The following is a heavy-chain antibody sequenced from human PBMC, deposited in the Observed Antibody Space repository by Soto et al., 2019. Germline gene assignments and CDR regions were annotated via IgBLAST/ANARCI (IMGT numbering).Heavy chain of an antibody. D-gene: IGHD5-12*01. CDR3: ARDYREYSGYVHAFDI. V-gene: IGHV3-21*01. Sequence: GGSLRLSCAASGFTFSSYSMNWVRQAPGKGLEWVSSISSSSSYTYYADSVKGRFTISRDNAKNSLYLQMNSLRAEDTAVYYCARDYREYSGYVHAFDIWGQGTMVTVSS. CDR2: ISSSSSYT. CDR1: GFTFSSYS. J-gene: IGHJ3*02.